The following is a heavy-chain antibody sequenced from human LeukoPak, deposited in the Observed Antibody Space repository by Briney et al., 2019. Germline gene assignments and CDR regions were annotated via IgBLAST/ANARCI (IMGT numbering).Heavy chain of an antibody. V-gene: IGHV3-72*01. CDR2: IRNKAKSYST. D-gene: IGHD2-8*01. Sequence: GGSLRLSCAASGFTFSDHYMDWVRQAPGKGPEWVGRIRNKAKSYSTDSGASVKGRFTISRDDSKNSLYLQMNSLKTEDTALYYCVGVTPLGRGAYLDYWGQGTLVTVSS. J-gene: IGHJ4*02. CDR3: VGVTPLGRGAYLDY. CDR1: GFTFSDHY.